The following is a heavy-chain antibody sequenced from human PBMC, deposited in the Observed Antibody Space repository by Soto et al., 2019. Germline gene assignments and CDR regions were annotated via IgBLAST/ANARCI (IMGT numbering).Heavy chain of an antibody. Sequence: QVELVQSGAEVKKPGSSVKVSCKASGGTFSSFAISCVRQAPGQGLEWMGGIIPIFGTTNYAQKNQGRVTINADESTSTAYMEVTTLRSEDTAGYCCARDRAHTYDYWGQGTLVTVSS. V-gene: IGHV1-69*01. CDR3: ARDRAHTYDY. CDR1: GGTFSSFA. J-gene: IGHJ4*02. CDR2: IIPIFGTT.